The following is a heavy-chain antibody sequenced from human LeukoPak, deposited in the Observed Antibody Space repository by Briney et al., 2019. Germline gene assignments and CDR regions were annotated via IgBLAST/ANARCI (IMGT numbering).Heavy chain of an antibody. CDR3: ARVGNSPRPLDAFDI. J-gene: IGHJ3*02. Sequence: PSGTLSLTCTVSGGSISSGGYYWSWIRQHPGKGLEWIGYIYYSGSTYYNPSLKSRVTISVDTSKNQFSLKLSSVTAADTAVYYCARVGNSPRPLDAFDIWGQGTMVTVSS. CDR2: IYYSGST. CDR1: GGSISSGGYY. V-gene: IGHV4-31*03. D-gene: IGHD1/OR15-1a*01.